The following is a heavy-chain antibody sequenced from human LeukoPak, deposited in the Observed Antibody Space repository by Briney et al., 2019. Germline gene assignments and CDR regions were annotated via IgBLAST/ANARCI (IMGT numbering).Heavy chain of an antibody. CDR1: GFTFSSYG. D-gene: IGHD2-15*01. J-gene: IGHJ4*02. Sequence: GRSLRLSCAASGFTFSSYGMHWVRQAPGKGLEWVAVISYDGNNKYYADSVKGRFTISRDNSKNTVFLQMNTLRGEDTAVYYCAIYADYGGSWPLDYWGQGTLVIVSS. CDR3: AIYADYGGSWPLDY. V-gene: IGHV3-30*03. CDR2: ISYDGNNK.